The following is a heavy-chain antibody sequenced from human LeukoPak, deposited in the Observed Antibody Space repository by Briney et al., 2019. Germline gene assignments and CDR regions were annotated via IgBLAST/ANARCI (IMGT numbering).Heavy chain of an antibody. CDR3: ARGYSSIAARESRWLDP. J-gene: IGHJ5*02. V-gene: IGHV4-34*01. D-gene: IGHD6-6*01. CDR2: INHSGST. Sequence: SETLSLTCAVYGGSFSGYYWSWNRQPPGKGLEWIGEINHSGSTNYNPSLKSRVTISVDTSKNQFSLKLSSVTAADTAVYYCARGYSSIAARESRWLDPWGQGTLVTVSS. CDR1: GGSFSGYY.